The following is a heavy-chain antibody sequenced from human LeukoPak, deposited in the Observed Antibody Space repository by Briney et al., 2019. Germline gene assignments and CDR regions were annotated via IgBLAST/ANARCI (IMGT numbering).Heavy chain of an antibody. Sequence: PGGSLRLSCAASGFTFTDYWMSWVRQAPGKGLEWVANIKQDGSEKYYVDSVKGRFTISRDNAMNSLYLQMSSLRAEDTAVYYCARIRQRGTKYYFDYWGQGTLVTVSS. D-gene: IGHD1-7*01. CDR1: GFTFTDYW. J-gene: IGHJ4*02. CDR3: ARIRQRGTKYYFDY. V-gene: IGHV3-7*01. CDR2: IKQDGSEK.